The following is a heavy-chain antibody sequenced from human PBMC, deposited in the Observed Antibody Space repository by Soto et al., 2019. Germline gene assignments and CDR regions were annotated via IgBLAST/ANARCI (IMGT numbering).Heavy chain of an antibody. J-gene: IGHJ4*02. D-gene: IGHD1-26*01. CDR2: IYHSGST. Sequence: SETLSLTCTVSGGSISSSNYYWSWIRQPPGKGLEWIGYIYHSGSTNYNPSLKSRVTISVDTSKNQFSLKLSSVTAADTAVYYCARRYGGNLDYWGQGTLVTVSS. CDR1: GGSISSSNYY. CDR3: ARRYGGNLDY. V-gene: IGHV4-61*05.